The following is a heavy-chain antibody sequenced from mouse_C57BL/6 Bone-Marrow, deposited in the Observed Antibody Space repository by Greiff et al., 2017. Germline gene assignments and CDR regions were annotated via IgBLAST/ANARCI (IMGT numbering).Heavy chain of an antibody. CDR1: GYSFTSYY. D-gene: IGHD1-1*02. CDR2: IYPGSGNT. J-gene: IGHJ2*01. V-gene: IGHV1-66*01. CDR3: ARWGGYLDY. Sequence: VKLQESGPELVKPGASVKISCKASGYSFTSYYIHWVKQRPGQGLECIGWIYPGSGNTKYNEKFKGKATLTADPSSSPAYLQLSSLTSEDSAVYYCARWGGYLDYWGQGTTLTVSS.